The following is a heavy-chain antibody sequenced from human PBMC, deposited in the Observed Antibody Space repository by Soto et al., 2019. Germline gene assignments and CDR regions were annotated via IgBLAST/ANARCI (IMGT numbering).Heavy chain of an antibody. CDR3: ASGHSQRFFEWLPYGMDV. CDR2: IYYSGST. Sequence: SETLSLSCTVSGGSISSGGYYWSWIRQHPGKGLEWIGYIYYSGSTYYNPSLKSRVTISVDTSKNQFSLKLSSVTAADTAVYYCASGHSQRFFEWLPYGMDVWAQGTTVTVSS. D-gene: IGHD3-3*01. CDR1: GGSISSGGYY. V-gene: IGHV4-31*03. J-gene: IGHJ6*02.